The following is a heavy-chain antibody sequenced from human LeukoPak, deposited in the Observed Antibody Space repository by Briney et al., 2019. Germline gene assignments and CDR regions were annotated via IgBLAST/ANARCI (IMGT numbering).Heavy chain of an antibody. J-gene: IGHJ3*02. V-gene: IGHV4-31*03. CDR3: ARATGYDYVWGSYRDDAFDI. D-gene: IGHD3-16*02. CDR2: IYYSGST. Sequence: SQTLSLTCTVSGGSISSGGYYWSWIRQHPGKGLEWIGYIYYSGSTYYNPSLKSRVTISVDRSKNQFSLKLSSVTAADTAVYYCARATGYDYVWGSYRDDAFDIWGQGTMVTVSS. CDR1: GGSISSGGYY.